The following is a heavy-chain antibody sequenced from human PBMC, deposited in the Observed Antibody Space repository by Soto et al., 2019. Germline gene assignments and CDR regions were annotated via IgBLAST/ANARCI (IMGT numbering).Heavy chain of an antibody. D-gene: IGHD1-26*01. CDR2: INSVSGGT. V-gene: IGHV1-2*02. CDR1: GSTHTIYF. CDR3: ARGGSYYAH. J-gene: IGHJ4*02. Sequence: QVQLVQSGAEVKQPGASVRVSCKASGSTHTIYFIHWLRQAPGQGLEWMGWINSVSGGTNYAHKFQGRVTMTRDTATTHAFMDLSGLRSDDTAGYYWARGGSYYAHWGQGTLVSVSS.